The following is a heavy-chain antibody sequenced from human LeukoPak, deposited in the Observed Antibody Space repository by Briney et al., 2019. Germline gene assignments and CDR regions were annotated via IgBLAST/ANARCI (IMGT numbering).Heavy chain of an antibody. D-gene: IGHD3-3*01. CDR1: GGSISTTVYY. CDR2: IYYAGST. J-gene: IGHJ6*02. Sequence: SETLSLTCTVSGGSISTTVYYWGWIRQPPEKGLEWIGSIYYAGSTFYRPSLKSRVTISVDTSKNQFSLKLSSVTAADTAVYYCARSSLRNDFWSGPYYYYYGMDVWGQGTTVTVSS. V-gene: IGHV4-39*07. CDR3: ARSSLRNDFWSGPYYYYYGMDV.